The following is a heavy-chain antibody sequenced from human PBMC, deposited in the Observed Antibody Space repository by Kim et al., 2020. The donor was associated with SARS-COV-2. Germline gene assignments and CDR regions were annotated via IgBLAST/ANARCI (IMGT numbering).Heavy chain of an antibody. Sequence: QKCQGQVTITRDESTGTAYMELSSLRSEDMAVYYCARGSRDGFFSPFDYWGQGTLVTVSS. CDR3: ARGSRDGFFSPFDY. J-gene: IGHJ4*02. V-gene: IGHV1-69*01. D-gene: IGHD5-12*01.